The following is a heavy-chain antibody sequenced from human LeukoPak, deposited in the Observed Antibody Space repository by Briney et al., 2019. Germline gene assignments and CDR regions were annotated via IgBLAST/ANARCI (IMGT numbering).Heavy chain of an antibody. CDR2: IKKDGSEK. CDR1: GFTFSSYW. V-gene: IGHV3-7*01. D-gene: IGHD3-22*01. J-gene: IGHJ4*02. Sequence: GGSLRLSCAASGFTFSSYWMSWVRQAPGKGLEWVANIKKDGSEKYYVDSVNGRFTISRDNAKTSLYLQMNSLRAEDTAVYYCARLYQHDSSTYRPVDYWGQGTLVSVSS. CDR3: ARLYQHDSSTYRPVDY.